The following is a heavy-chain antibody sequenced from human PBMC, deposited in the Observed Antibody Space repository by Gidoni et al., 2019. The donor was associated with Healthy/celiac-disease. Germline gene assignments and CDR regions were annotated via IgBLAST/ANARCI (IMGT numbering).Heavy chain of an antibody. J-gene: IGHJ4*02. V-gene: IGHV4-34*01. D-gene: IGHD3-10*01. CDR3: ARGTGGFGELFDY. CDR1: GGSFSGYY. Sequence: QVQLQQWGAGLLKPSETLSLTCAVYGGSFSGYYWSWIRQPPGKGLEWIGEINHSGSTNYNPSLKSRVTISVDTSKNQFSLKLSSVTAADTAVYYCARGTGGFGELFDYWGQGTLVTVSS. CDR2: INHSGST.